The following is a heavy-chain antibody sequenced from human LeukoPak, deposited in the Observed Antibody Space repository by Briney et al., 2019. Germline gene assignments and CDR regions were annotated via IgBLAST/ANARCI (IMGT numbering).Heavy chain of an antibody. CDR3: ARAGYCSGGSCYSWAFDI. J-gene: IGHJ3*02. Sequence: ASVKVSCKASEYTFTGYYMHWVRQAPGQGLEWMGWINPNSGGTNYAQKFQGRVTMTRDTSISTAYMELSRLRSDDTAVYYCARAGYCSGGSCYSWAFDIWGQGTMVTVSS. CDR1: EYTFTGYY. V-gene: IGHV1-2*02. CDR2: INPNSGGT. D-gene: IGHD2-15*01.